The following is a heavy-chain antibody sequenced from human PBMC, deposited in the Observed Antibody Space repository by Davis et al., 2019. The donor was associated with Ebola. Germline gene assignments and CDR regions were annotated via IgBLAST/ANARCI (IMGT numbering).Heavy chain of an antibody. V-gene: IGHV3-7*01. CDR3: ARAGYFDY. CDR2: INQDGSAK. D-gene: IGHD2-15*01. CDR1: GFTFSSYW. J-gene: IGHJ4*02. Sequence: GESLKISCAASGFTFSSYWMTWVRQAPGKGLEWVANINQDGSAKYYVDSVKGRFTISRDNAKNSLYLQMNSLRVEDTAVYYCARAGYFDYWGQGTLVTVSS.